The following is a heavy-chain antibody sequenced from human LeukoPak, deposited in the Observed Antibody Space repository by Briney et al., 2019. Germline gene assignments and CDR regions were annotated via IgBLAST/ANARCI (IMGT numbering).Heavy chain of an antibody. V-gene: IGHV3-74*01. Sequence: PGGSQRLSCGASGFTFRSYWMHWVRQAPGKGLVWVSRIKSDGSSTTYADSVKGRFTISRDNAKNTLYLQMNSLRGEDTGVYYCARDAAGLDYWGQGTLVTVSS. CDR2: IKSDGSST. CDR1: GFTFRSYW. D-gene: IGHD1-14*01. CDR3: ARDAAGLDY. J-gene: IGHJ4*02.